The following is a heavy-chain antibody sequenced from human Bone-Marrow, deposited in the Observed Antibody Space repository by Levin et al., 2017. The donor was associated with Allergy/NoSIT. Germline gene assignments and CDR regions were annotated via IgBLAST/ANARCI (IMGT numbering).Heavy chain of an antibody. J-gene: IGHJ4*02. CDR2: LSYDGSRE. CDR1: GFMFSSYA. V-gene: IGHV3-30*04. D-gene: IGHD3-22*01. Sequence: PGGSLRLSCAASGFMFSSYAMNWVRQAPGKGLEWVAVLSYDGSREYYRDSVKGRFTISRDNAKNTLYLQMDSLRVEDTAVYYCAKSFDISGYFSSWGQGTLVSVSP. CDR3: AKSFDISGYFSS.